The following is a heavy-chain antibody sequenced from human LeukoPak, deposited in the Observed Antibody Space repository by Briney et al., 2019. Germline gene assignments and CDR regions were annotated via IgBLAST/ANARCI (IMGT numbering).Heavy chain of an antibody. CDR2: INHSGST. Sequence: PSETLSLTCAVYGGSFSGYYWSWIRQPPGKGLERIGEINHSGSTNYNPSLKSRVTISVETSKNQFSLKLSSVTAADTAVYYCARGGITYFDYWGQGTLVTVSS. CDR3: ARGGITYFDY. CDR1: GGSFSGYY. V-gene: IGHV4-34*01. J-gene: IGHJ4*02. D-gene: IGHD1-14*01.